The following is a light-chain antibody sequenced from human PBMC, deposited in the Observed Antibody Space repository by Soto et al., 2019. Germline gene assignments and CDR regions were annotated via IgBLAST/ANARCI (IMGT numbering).Light chain of an antibody. CDR1: QSLSREF. Sequence: EIILTQSPGTLSLSPGERATLSCRGSQSLSREFLAWYQQKPGQAPRLLMYQTSSRASGVPDRFSGSGSGTDLTLTTSGLEPEDSAVYYCQHYGGSPAYTFGQGTKLEI. CDR2: QTS. J-gene: IGKJ2*01. V-gene: IGKV3-20*01. CDR3: QHYGGSPAYT.